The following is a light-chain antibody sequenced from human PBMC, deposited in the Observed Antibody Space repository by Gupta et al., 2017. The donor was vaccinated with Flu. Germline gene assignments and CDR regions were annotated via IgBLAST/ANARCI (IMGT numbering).Light chain of an antibody. J-gene: IGKJ1*01. V-gene: IGKV1-39*01. CDR1: ENVGNY. CDR2: AAS. Sequence: ASVGDRVTIACRASENVGNYLNWYRHKPGKPPNLLIFAASTLQSGVPSRFSGSRSGTDFTLTISSLEPDDFATYYCQQSYITPRTFGPGTK. CDR3: QQSYITPRT.